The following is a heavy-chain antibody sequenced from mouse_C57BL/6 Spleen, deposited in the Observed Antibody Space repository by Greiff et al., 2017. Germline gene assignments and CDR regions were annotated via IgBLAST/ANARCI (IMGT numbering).Heavy chain of an antibody. CDR2: INPGSGGT. V-gene: IGHV1-54*01. D-gene: IGHD2-10*01. J-gene: IGHJ2*01. CDR3: AKAYYGNYAFDY. CDR1: GYAFTNYL. Sequence: VKLQESGAELVRPGTSVKVSCKASGYAFTNYLIEWVKQRPGQGLEWIGVINPGSGGTNYNEKFKGKATLTADKSSSTAYMQLSSLTSEDSAVYFCAKAYYGNYAFDYWGQGTTLTVSS.